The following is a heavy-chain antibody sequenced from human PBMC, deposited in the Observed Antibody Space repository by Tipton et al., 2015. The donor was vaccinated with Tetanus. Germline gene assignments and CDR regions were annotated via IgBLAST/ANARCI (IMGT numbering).Heavy chain of an antibody. CDR2: IYSGCST. J-gene: IGHJ4*02. Sequence: CAASGFTVSSNYMSWVRQAPGKGLEWVSVIYSGCSTYYADSVKGRFTISRDNSKNTLYLQMNSLRVGDTAVYYCANLVSGTGLWGQGTLVTVSS. V-gene: IGHV3-53*01. CDR3: ANLVSGTGL. CDR1: GFTVSSNY. D-gene: IGHD1-26*01.